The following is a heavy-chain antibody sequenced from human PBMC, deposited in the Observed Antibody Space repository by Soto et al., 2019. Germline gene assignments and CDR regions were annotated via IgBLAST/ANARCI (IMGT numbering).Heavy chain of an antibody. Sequence: SQTLSLTCAISGDSVSSNSAAWNWIRQSPSRGLEWLGRTYYRSKWYNDYAVSVKSRITINPDTSKNQFSLQLNSVTPEDTAVYYCARGASHDFWSGYNPSGFDPWGQGTLVTVSS. D-gene: IGHD3-3*01. CDR1: GDSVSSNSAA. J-gene: IGHJ5*02. CDR3: ARGASHDFWSGYNPSGFDP. CDR2: TYYRSKWYN. V-gene: IGHV6-1*01.